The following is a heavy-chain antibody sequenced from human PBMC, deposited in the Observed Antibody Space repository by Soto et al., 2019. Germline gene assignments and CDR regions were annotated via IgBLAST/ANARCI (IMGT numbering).Heavy chain of an antibody. CDR2: ICYSGST. CDR1: GGSISSSSYY. CDR3: ARQSYYDSSGSRAFDP. V-gene: IGHV4-39*01. J-gene: IGHJ5*02. D-gene: IGHD3-22*01. Sequence: SETLSLTCTVSGGSISSSSYYWGWIRQPPGKGLEWIGSICYSGSTYYNPSLKSRVTISVDTSKNQFSLKLSSVTAADTAVYYCARQSYYDSSGSRAFDPWGQGTLVTVSS.